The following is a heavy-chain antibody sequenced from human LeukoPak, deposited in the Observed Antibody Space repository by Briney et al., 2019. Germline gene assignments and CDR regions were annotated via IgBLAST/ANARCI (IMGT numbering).Heavy chain of an antibody. J-gene: IGHJ4*02. V-gene: IGHV3-74*01. CDR1: GFSFSSYW. D-gene: IGHD5-24*01. Sequence: GGSLRLSCAASGFSFSSYWMHCVRQAPGKGLVWVSRINSDGSSTSYADSVKGRFTISRDNAKNTLYLQMNSLRAEDTAVYYCARDGGATGSDYWGQGTLVTVSS. CDR2: INSDGSST. CDR3: ARDGGATGSDY.